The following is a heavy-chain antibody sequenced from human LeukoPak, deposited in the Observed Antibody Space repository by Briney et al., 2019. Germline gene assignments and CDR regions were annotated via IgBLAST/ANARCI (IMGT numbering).Heavy chain of an antibody. D-gene: IGHD3-22*01. CDR3: ARDMIVPGRVEY. CDR1: GFTFSSYS. Sequence: PGGSLRLSCAASGFTFSSYSMNWLRQAPGKGLEWVSSISSSSSYIYYADSVKGRFTISRDNAKNSLYLQMNSLRAKDTAVYYCARDMIVPGRVEYWGQGTLVTVSS. V-gene: IGHV3-21*01. J-gene: IGHJ4*02. CDR2: ISSSSSYI.